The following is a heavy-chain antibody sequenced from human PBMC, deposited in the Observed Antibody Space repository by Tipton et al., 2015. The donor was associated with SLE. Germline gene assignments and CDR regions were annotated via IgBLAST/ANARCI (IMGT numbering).Heavy chain of an antibody. Sequence: LSLTCTVSGGSISSHYWSWIRQPPGKGLEWIGYIYYSGSANYNPSLKSRVTISVDTSKNQFSLKLSSVTAADTAVYYCARDQAVAGRGAFDIWGQGTMVTVSS. D-gene: IGHD6-19*01. CDR1: GGSISSHY. J-gene: IGHJ3*02. CDR3: ARDQAVAGRGAFDI. CDR2: IYYSGSA. V-gene: IGHV4-59*11.